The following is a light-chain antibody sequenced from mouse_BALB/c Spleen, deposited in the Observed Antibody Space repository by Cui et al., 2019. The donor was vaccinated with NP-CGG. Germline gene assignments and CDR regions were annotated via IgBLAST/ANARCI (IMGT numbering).Light chain of an antibody. V-gene: IGLV1*01. J-gene: IGLJ1*01. CDR1: TGAVTTSNY. CDR3: ALWYSSHWV. Sequence: QAVVTPESALTTSIGETVTLTCRSSTGAVTTSNYANWVQEKPDHLFTGLIGGTNNRAPGVPARFSGSLIGDKAALAITGTQTEDEAIYFCALWYSSHWVFGGGTKLTVL. CDR2: GTN.